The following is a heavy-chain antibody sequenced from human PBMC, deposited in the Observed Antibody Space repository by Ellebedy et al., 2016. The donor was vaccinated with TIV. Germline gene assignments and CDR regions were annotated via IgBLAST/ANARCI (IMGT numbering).Heavy chain of an antibody. Sequence: SGPTLVKPTQTLTLTCTLSGFSVSTDGVGVGWIRQPPGKALEWLALIYWNDDKRHSASLKNRLTITKDTSKNQVVLTMTDIEPADTATYYCARRKVDPDKRSGYYYTDAFDMWGQGTVVTVSS. CDR3: ARRKVDPDKRSGYYYTDAFDM. D-gene: IGHD3-22*01. J-gene: IGHJ3*02. V-gene: IGHV2-5*01. CDR2: IYWNDDK. CDR1: GFSVSTDGVG.